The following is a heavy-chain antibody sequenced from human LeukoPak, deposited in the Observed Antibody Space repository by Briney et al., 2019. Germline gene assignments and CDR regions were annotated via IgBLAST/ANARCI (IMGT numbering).Heavy chain of an antibody. CDR3: ATYRQVLLPFES. CDR2: IRYDGSNK. V-gene: IGHV3-30*02. J-gene: IGHJ4*02. CDR1: GFIFSSYG. Sequence: GGSLRLSCAASGFIFSSYGMHWVRQAPGKGLEWVAFIRYDGSNKYYADSVKGRFTISRDNPKNTLYLQMNSLRAEDTAIYYCATYRQVLLPFESWGQGTLVTVSS. D-gene: IGHD2-8*02.